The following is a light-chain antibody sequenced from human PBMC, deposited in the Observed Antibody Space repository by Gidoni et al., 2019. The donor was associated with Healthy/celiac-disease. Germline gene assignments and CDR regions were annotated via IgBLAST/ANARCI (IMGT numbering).Light chain of an antibody. CDR1: ALPKQY. J-gene: IGLJ2*01. Sequence: SYELTQPPSVSVSPGQTARITCSGDALPKQYAYWYQQKPGQAPVLVIYKDSDRPSGIPERFSGTSSGTTGTLTISGVQAEDEADYYCQSADSSGVLFGGGTKLTV. V-gene: IGLV3-25*03. CDR2: KDS. CDR3: QSADSSGVL.